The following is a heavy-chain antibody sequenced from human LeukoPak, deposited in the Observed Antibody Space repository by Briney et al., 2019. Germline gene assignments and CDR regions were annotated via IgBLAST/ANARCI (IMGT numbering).Heavy chain of an antibody. Sequence: GGSLRLSCAASGFTFSSYSMNWVRQAPGKGLEWVSVISSSSTYIYYADSVKGRFTISRDNAKNLLFLQMNSLRAEDTAVYYCARDLAYYDFGYFDYWGQGTLVTVSS. V-gene: IGHV3-21*01. CDR3: ARDLAYYDFGYFDY. D-gene: IGHD3-3*01. CDR2: ISSSSTYI. J-gene: IGHJ4*02. CDR1: GFTFSSYS.